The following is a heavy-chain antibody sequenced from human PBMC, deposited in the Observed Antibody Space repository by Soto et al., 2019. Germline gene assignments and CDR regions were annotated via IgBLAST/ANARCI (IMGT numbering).Heavy chain of an antibody. V-gene: IGHV4-30-2*01. CDR2: IYNSGSA. J-gene: IGHJ5*01. D-gene: IGHD7-27*01. CDR3: ARVGNLRWSDF. Sequence: PSETLSLTCTVSGDSIRNAGSSWSWVRQAPGKGLEWIGYIYNSGSAFYNPSLRSRVTISIDLSKNQFSLNLTSVTAADTAVYYCARVGNLRWSDFWGQGTLVTVSS. CDR1: GDSIRNAGSS.